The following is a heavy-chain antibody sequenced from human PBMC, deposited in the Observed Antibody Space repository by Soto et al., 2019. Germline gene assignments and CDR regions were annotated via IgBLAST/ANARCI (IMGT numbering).Heavy chain of an antibody. V-gene: IGHV3-30*18. CDR2: ISYDGSNK. J-gene: IGHJ5*02. Sequence: GGSLRLSCAASGFTFSSYGMHWVRQAPGKGLEWVAVISYDGSNKYYADSVKGRFTISRDNSKNTLYLQMNSLRAEDTAVYYCAKAWRYCSSTSCSPLNWFDPWGQGTLVTVSS. D-gene: IGHD2-2*01. CDR1: GFTFSSYG. CDR3: AKAWRYCSSTSCSPLNWFDP.